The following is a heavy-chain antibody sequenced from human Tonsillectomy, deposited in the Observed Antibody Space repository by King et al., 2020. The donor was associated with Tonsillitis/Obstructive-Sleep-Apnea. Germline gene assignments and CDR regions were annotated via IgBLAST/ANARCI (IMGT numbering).Heavy chain of an antibody. Sequence: VQLVESGGGLIQPGGSLRLSCAASGFTVSSNYMSWVRQAPGKGLEWFSVIYSGGSTYYADSVKGRFTISRDNSKNTLYLQMNSLRAEDTAVYYCARDLIAHGDDAFDIWGQGTMVTVSS. J-gene: IGHJ3*02. V-gene: IGHV3-53*01. CDR3: ARDLIAHGDDAFDI. D-gene: IGHD3-10*01. CDR1: GFTVSSNY. CDR2: IYSGGST.